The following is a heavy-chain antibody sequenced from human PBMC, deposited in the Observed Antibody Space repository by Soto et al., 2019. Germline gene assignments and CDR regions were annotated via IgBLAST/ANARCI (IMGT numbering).Heavy chain of an antibody. D-gene: IGHD1-1*01. CDR2: ISYDENIK. V-gene: IGHV3-30*18. Sequence: QVQLVESGGGVVQPGRSLRLSCAASGFTFNNYAMHWVRQAPGKGLEWVTVISYDENIKYYADSVRGRFTISRDNSKNTLYLQMNSLRAEDTAVYYCAKDQKVQLWFESWGQGTLVTVSS. CDR1: GFTFNNYA. J-gene: IGHJ5*01. CDR3: AKDQKVQLWFES.